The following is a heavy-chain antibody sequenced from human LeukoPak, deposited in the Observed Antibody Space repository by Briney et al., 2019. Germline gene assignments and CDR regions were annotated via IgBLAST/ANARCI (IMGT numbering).Heavy chain of an antibody. CDR2: ISDNGGTT. CDR3: AKVVYRIAVAGPLFDY. V-gene: IGHV3-23*01. D-gene: IGHD6-19*01. J-gene: IGHJ4*02. CDR1: GFTFSSYS. Sequence: GGSLRLSCAASGFTFSSYSMNWVRQAPGKGLEWVSTISDNGGTTYYADSVKGRFTISRDNSKNTLYLQMNSLRAEDTAVYYCAKVVYRIAVAGPLFDYWGQGTLVTVSS.